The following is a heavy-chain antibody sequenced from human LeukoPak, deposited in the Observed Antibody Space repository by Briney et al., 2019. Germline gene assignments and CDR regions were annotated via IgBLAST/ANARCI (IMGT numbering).Heavy chain of an antibody. J-gene: IGHJ5*02. CDR3: ARIVGSGYRNCWRGNWFDP. V-gene: IGHV4-34*01. CDR1: GGSFSGYY. D-gene: IGHD6-13*01. CDR2: IHHSGST. Sequence: SETLSLTCAVYGGSFSGYYWRWIRQPPGKGLEWIGEIHHSGSTNYNPTLKSRVTIPVDTSKNQFSLKLSSVTAADTAVYYCARIVGSGYRNCWRGNWFDPWGQGTLVTVSS.